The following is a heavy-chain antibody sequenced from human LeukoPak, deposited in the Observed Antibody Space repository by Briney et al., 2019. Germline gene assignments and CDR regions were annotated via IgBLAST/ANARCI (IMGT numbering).Heavy chain of an antibody. V-gene: IGHV3-21*01. CDR1: GFTFSSYS. CDR2: ISSSSSYI. CDR3: ARGVTPNFDY. D-gene: IGHD5-18*01. J-gene: IGHJ4*02. Sequence: PGGSLRLSCAASGFTFSSYSMNWVRQAPGKGLEWVSSISSSSSYIYYADSVKGQFTISRDNAKNSLYLQMNSLRAEDTAVYYCARGVTPNFDYWGQGTLVTVSS.